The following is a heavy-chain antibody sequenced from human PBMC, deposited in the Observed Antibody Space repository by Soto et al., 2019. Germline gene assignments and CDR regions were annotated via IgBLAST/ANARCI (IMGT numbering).Heavy chain of an antibody. Sequence: QVQLVESGGGVVQPGGSLRLPCPASPSIFKGQAMHWFRQAPAKGREWVAIIRYDGSDEHYGDSVKGRFTISRDNSKNMLYLQMNSLRAEDTAVYYCARDGVGATTFFGFLDYWGQGTLVTVSS. CDR2: IRYDGSDE. J-gene: IGHJ4*02. CDR3: ARDGVGATTFFGFLDY. V-gene: IGHV3-33*08. CDR1: PSIFKGQA. D-gene: IGHD1-26*01.